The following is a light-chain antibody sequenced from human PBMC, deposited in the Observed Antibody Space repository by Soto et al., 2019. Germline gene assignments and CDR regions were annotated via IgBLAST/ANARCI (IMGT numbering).Light chain of an antibody. Sequence: QSVLTQPPSVSGAPGQGVTISCTGSSSNIGAGYDVHWYQQLPGTAPKVLIYGNNNRPSGVPDRFSGSKSGTSASLAITGLQAEDEADYYCQSYDRSLSVVFGGGTKVTVL. CDR3: QSYDRSLSVV. CDR1: SSNIGAGYD. CDR2: GNN. J-gene: IGLJ3*02. V-gene: IGLV1-40*01.